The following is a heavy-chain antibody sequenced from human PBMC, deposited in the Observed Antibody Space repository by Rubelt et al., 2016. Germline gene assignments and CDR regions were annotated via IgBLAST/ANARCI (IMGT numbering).Heavy chain of an antibody. CDR3: ARAYYDSSGYYPHAFDI. CDR1: SYG. Sequence: SYGMHWVRQAPGKGLEWVALISFDGSNKKNADTVKGRFTISSDNSQNTLYLQMSSLRAEDTAVYYCARAYYDSSGYYPHAFDIWGQGTMVTVSS. D-gene: IGHD3-22*01. CDR2: ISFDGSNK. V-gene: IGHV3-30*03. J-gene: IGHJ3*02.